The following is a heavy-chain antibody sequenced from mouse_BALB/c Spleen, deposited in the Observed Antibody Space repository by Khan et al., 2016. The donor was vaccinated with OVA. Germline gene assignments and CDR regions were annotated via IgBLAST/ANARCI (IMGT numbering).Heavy chain of an antibody. Sequence: VQLVESGPGLVAPSQSLSITCTVSGFSLTNYGVHWLRQPPGKGLEWLGVIWAGGSTKYNSALMSRLSISKDNSKGQVFLKMNSLQTDDTAMYYCATLYGNEPYWGQGTLVTVSA. CDR2: IWAGGST. CDR1: GFSLTNYG. D-gene: IGHD2-1*01. V-gene: IGHV2-9*02. J-gene: IGHJ3*01. CDR3: ATLYGNEPY.